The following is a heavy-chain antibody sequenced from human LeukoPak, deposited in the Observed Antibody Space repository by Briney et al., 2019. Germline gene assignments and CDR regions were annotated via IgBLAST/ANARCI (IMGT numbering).Heavy chain of an antibody. CDR2: IHPDGSIT. D-gene: IGHD4-17*01. Sequence: GGSLRLSCVGSGFTISNYWMHWVRQAPGTGLVWVSRIHPDGSITTYADSVKGRFTISRDNAKNTLYLQMNSLRAEDTAVYYCAKDFGPYGDYGSFDYWGQGTLVTVSS. J-gene: IGHJ4*02. V-gene: IGHV3-74*03. CDR3: AKDFGPYGDYGSFDY. CDR1: GFTISNYW.